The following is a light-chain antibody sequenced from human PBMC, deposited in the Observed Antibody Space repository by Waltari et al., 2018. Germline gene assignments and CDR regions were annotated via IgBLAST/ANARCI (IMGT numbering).Light chain of an antibody. Sequence: EIMLTQSPGTLSLSPGERATPSCRASQSISRFLAWYQQKPGQAPRLLIYDASTRATGIPDRFSGSGSGTDFSLTINRLEPEDIAVYYCQKYGSLPATFGQGTKVEIK. CDR3: QKYGSLPAT. CDR1: QSISRF. CDR2: DAS. V-gene: IGKV3-20*01. J-gene: IGKJ1*01.